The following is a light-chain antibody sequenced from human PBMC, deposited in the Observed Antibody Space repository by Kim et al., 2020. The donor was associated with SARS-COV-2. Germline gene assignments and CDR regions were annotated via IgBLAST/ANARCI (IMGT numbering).Light chain of an antibody. CDR2: ARS. Sequence: DIQMTQSPSSLSASVGDRVTITCRASQDISTYLAWYQQKPGKVPKLLIYARSALQSGVPSRFSGSGSGTDFTLTISGLQPEDVATYYCQKYNSVPLTFGQGTKVDIK. CDR1: QDISTY. J-gene: IGKJ1*01. V-gene: IGKV1-27*01. CDR3: QKYNSVPLT.